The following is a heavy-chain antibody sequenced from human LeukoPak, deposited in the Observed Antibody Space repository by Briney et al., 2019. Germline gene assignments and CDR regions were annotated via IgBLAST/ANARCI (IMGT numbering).Heavy chain of an antibody. CDR3: ARAGVKVLVTYDALDL. J-gene: IGHJ3*01. V-gene: IGHV3-48*03. CDR2: MNSAGTTM. D-gene: IGHD5-18*01. Sequence: GGSLRLSCAASGFTMSTYEMNWVRQAPGKGLEWVSYMNSAGTTMYYADSVKGRFIISRDNGKNSLYLQMSSLRVEDTRVYYCARAGVKVLVTYDALDLWGQGTLVTVSS. CDR1: GFTMSTYE.